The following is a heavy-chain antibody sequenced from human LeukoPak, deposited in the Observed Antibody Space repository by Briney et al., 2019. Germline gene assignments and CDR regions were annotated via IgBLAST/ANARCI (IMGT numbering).Heavy chain of an antibody. D-gene: IGHD3-9*01. V-gene: IGHV1-69*13. CDR2: IIPIFGRA. Sequence: SVKVSCKASGGAFTRYAISWVRQAPGQGLEWMGGIIPIFGRANYAQKFQGRVTITADEVTSTVCMELSSLRSEDTAVYYCARGGYYDILTGYYRHYYYYMDVWGKGTTVTISS. CDR3: ARGGYYDILTGYYRHYYYYMDV. J-gene: IGHJ6*03. CDR1: GGAFTRYA.